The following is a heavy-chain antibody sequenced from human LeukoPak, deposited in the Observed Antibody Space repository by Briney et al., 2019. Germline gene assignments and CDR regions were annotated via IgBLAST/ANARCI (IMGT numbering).Heavy chain of an antibody. CDR3: ARAHPPADAFDI. CDR1: GGSFSGYY. J-gene: IGHJ3*02. Sequence: SETLSLTCAVYGGSFSGYYWSWIRQPPGKGLEWIGEINHSGSTNYNPSLKSRVTISVDTSKNQFSLQLNSVTPEDTAVYYCARAHPPADAFDIWGQGTMVTVSS. CDR2: INHSGST. V-gene: IGHV4-34*01.